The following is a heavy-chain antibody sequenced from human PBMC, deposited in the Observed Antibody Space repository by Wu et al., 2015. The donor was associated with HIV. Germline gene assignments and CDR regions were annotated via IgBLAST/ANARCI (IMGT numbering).Heavy chain of an antibody. CDR2: FIPIFGTV. D-gene: IGHD5-18*01. CDR3: AGAPGYSDDYSGYYFDY. V-gene: IGHV1-69*12. CDR1: GGIFNSFA. Sequence: QVQLVQSGAEVKKPGSSVKVSCKASGGIFNSFAINWVRQAPGQGLEWMGGFIPIFGTVKYAQNFRGKVTILADESTNTAHMEVSSLKSEDTAVYFCAGAPGYSDDYSGYYFDYWGQGTLVTVSS. J-gene: IGHJ4*02.